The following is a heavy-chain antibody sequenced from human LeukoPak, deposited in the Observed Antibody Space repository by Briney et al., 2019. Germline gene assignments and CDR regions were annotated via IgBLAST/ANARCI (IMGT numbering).Heavy chain of an antibody. CDR2: ISGSGGST. D-gene: IGHD4-23*01. V-gene: IGHV3-23*01. CDR3: AKDYGGNAGYFDY. J-gene: IGHJ4*02. CDR1: GFTFSSYS. Sequence: GGSLRLSCAASGFTFSSYSMNWVRQPPGKGLEWVSAISGSGGSTYSADSVKGRFTISRDNSKNTLYLQMNSLRAEDTAIYYCAKDYGGNAGYFDYWGQGTLVTVSS.